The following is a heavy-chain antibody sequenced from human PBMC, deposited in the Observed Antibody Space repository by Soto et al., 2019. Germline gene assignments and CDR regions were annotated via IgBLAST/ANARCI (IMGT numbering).Heavy chain of an antibody. D-gene: IGHD6-19*01. Sequence: QVQLQESGPGLVKPSGTLSLTCAVSGGSISDNWWSWVRQPPGKGLEWIGEIYHTGTTHYNPSLWSRVTISIDKSKNRFSLKLSSVTAADTAVYYCARYIAVPRTRGFDFWGQGTLVTVSS. J-gene: IGHJ4*02. V-gene: IGHV4-4*02. CDR1: GGSISDNW. CDR2: IYHTGTT. CDR3: ARYIAVPRTRGFDF.